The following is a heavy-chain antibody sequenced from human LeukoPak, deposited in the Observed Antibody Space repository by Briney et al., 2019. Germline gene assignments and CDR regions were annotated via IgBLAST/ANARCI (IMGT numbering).Heavy chain of an antibody. D-gene: IGHD6-19*01. CDR3: ASGPNRARLIAVAYFDY. J-gene: IGHJ4*02. CDR1: GGTFSSHA. V-gene: IGHV1-69*05. Sequence: SVKVSCKASGGTFSSHAFSWVRQAPGQGLEWMGGIIPIFGTANYAQKFQGRVTITTDESTSTAYMELSSLRFEDTAVYYCASGPNRARLIAVAYFDYWGQGTLVTVSS. CDR2: IIPIFGTA.